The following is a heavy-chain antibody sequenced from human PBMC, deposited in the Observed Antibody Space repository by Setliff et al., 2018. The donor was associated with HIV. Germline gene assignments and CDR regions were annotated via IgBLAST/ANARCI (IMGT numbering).Heavy chain of an antibody. CDR1: GGI. CDR2: IIPIFGTA. J-gene: IGHJ6*02. V-gene: IGHV1-69*13. Sequence: SVKVSCKTSGGIISWVRQAPGQGLEWMGGIIPIFGTANYAQKFQGRVTITADESTSTAYMELSSLRSEDTAVYYCAGGYCSSTSCYLLHYYYYYGMDVWGQGTTVTVSS. D-gene: IGHD2-2*01. CDR3: AGGYCSSTSCYLLHYYYYYGMDV.